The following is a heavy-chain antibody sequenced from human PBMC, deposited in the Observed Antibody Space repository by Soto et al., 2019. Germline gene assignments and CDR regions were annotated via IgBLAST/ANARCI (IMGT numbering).Heavy chain of an antibody. J-gene: IGHJ4*02. D-gene: IGHD5-12*01. CDR3: ARDLQVATIPPADDY. CDR2: ISSSGSTI. CDR1: GFTFSDYY. Sequence: GGSLRLSCAASGFTFSDYYMSWIRQAPGKGLEWVSYISSSGSTIYYADSVKGRFTISRDNAKNSLYLQMNSLRAEDTAVYYCARDLQVATIPPADDYWGQGTLVTVSS. V-gene: IGHV3-11*04.